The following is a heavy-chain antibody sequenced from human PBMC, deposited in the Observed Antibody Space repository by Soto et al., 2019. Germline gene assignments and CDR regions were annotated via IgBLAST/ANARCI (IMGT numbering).Heavy chain of an antibody. CDR1: GFTLSSYC. V-gene: IGHV3-30*18. CDR3: AKALGGNFDY. J-gene: IGHJ4*02. Sequence: GGALRLSFAASGFTLSSYCMPRVRQAPGKGLEWVAVISYDGSNKYYADSVKGRFTISRDNSKNTLYLQMNSLRAEDTAVYYCAKALGGNFDYWGQGTLVTVSS. CDR2: ISYDGSNK.